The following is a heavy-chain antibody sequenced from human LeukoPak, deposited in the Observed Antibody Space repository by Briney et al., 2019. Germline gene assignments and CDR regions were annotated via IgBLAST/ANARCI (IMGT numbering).Heavy chain of an antibody. Sequence: GGSLRLSCAASGFTFSSYWMSWVRQAPGKGLEWVANIKQDGSEKKYVDSGKGRFTISRDNADNSLYLQMNSLRAEDTAVYYCVREGGSGWYSGWFDPWGQGTLVTVSS. CDR2: IKQDGSEK. D-gene: IGHD6-19*01. V-gene: IGHV3-7*01. J-gene: IGHJ5*02. CDR1: GFTFSSYW. CDR3: VREGGSGWYSGWFDP.